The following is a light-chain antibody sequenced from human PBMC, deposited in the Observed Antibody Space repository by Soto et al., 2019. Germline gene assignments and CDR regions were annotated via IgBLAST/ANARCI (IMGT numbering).Light chain of an antibody. Sequence: DIQMTQSPSSLSASVGDRVTITCRASQSIYSYLTWYHQKPGKAPKLLIYAASNLQSGVPSRFSGSGSGTDFTLSISSLQPEDFATYYCQQIYSAPYTFGQGTKL. CDR1: QSIYSY. CDR3: QQIYSAPYT. J-gene: IGKJ2*01. V-gene: IGKV1-39*01. CDR2: AAS.